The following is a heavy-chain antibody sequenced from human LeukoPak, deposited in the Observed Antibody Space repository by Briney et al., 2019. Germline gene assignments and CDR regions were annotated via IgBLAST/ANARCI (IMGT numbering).Heavy chain of an antibody. D-gene: IGHD3-3*01. Sequence: GGSLRLSCAASGFTFSSYAMHWVRQAPGKGLEWVAVISYDGSNKYYADSVKGRFTISRDNSKNTLYLQMNSLRAEDTAVYYCARDIRDFWSGYSSYYFDYWGQGTLVTVSS. V-gene: IGHV3-30-3*01. CDR1: GFTFSSYA. J-gene: IGHJ4*02. CDR2: ISYDGSNK. CDR3: ARDIRDFWSGYSSYYFDY.